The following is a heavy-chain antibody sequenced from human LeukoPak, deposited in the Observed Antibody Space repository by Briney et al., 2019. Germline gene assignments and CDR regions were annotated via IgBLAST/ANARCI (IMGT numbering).Heavy chain of an antibody. Sequence: GGSLRVSCAASGFTFNTYEMNWVRQAPGKGLEWVSYITSSGSTIYYADYVKGRFTISRDNGKNSLYLQMNSLRAEDTAVYYCARGGWNYVFNYWGQGTLVTVSS. D-gene: IGHD1-7*01. CDR3: ARGGWNYVFNY. CDR1: GFTFNTYE. J-gene: IGHJ4*02. CDR2: ITSSGSTI. V-gene: IGHV3-48*03.